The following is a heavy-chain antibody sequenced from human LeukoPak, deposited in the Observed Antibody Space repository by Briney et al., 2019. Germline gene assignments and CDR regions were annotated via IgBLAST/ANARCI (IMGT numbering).Heavy chain of an antibody. CDR1: GGTFSSYA. CDR2: IIPIFGTA. V-gene: IGHV1-69*13. Sequence: ASVKVSCKASGGTFSSYAISWVRQAPGQGLEWMGGIIPIFGTANYAQKFQGRVTITADESTSTAYMELSSLRSEDTAVYYCARVEGFDILTGCPKGPFDYWGQGTLVTVSS. CDR3: ARVEGFDILTGCPKGPFDY. J-gene: IGHJ4*02. D-gene: IGHD3-9*01.